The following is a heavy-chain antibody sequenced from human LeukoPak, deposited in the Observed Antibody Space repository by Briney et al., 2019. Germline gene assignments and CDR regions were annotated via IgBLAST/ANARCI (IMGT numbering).Heavy chain of an antibody. Sequence: GASVTVSFKGSGYFFTVYYMHWVRQAPGQGVEWMGWINPKSGGTNYAQKFQGRVTMTRDTSISTAYMELSRLRSDDTAVYYCARSTSSSWWFDPWGQGTLGTVSS. CDR3: ARSTSSSWWFDP. CDR2: INPKSGGT. J-gene: IGHJ5*02. D-gene: IGHD6-13*01. V-gene: IGHV1-2*02. CDR1: GYFFTVYY.